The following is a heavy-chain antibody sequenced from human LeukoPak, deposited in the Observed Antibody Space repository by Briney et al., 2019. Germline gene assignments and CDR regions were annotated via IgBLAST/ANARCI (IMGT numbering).Heavy chain of an antibody. D-gene: IGHD1-1*01. CDR1: GFTFSSYW. J-gene: IGHJ6*03. Sequence: GGSLRLSCAASGFTFSSYWMSWVRQAPGKGLEWVANIKQDGSEKYYVDSVKGRFTISRDNAKNSLYLQMNSLRAEDTAVYYCARVSLEKYYYYYYYMDVWGKGTTVTVPS. V-gene: IGHV3-7*01. CDR3: ARVSLEKYYYYYYYMDV. CDR2: IKQDGSEK.